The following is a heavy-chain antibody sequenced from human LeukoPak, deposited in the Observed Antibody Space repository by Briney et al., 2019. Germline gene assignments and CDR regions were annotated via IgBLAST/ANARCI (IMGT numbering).Heavy chain of an antibody. Sequence: GGSLRLSCAASGFTFSSYWMHWVRQAPGKGLVWVSRINSDGSSTSYADSVKGRFTISRDNAKHTLYLQMNSLRAEDTAVYYCARGGKWFGELPDDYWGQGTLVTVSS. D-gene: IGHD3-10*01. CDR1: GFTFSSYW. J-gene: IGHJ4*02. CDR3: ARGGKWFGELPDDY. V-gene: IGHV3-74*01. CDR2: INSDGSST.